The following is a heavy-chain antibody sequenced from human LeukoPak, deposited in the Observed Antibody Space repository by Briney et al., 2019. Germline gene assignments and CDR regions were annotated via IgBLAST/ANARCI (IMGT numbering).Heavy chain of an antibody. D-gene: IGHD6-13*01. J-gene: IGHJ5*02. CDR1: GGTFSSYA. Sequence: SVKVSCKASGGTFSSYAISWVRQAPGQGLEWMGRIIPILGIANYAQKFQGRVTITADKSTSTAYMELSSLRSEDTAVYYCARDGYSSSWYRFDPWGQGTLVTVSS. CDR3: ARDGYSSSWYRFDP. V-gene: IGHV1-69*04. CDR2: IIPILGIA.